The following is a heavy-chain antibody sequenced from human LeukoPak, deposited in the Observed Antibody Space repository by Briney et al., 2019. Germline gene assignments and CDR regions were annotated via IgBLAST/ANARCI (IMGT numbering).Heavy chain of an antibody. Sequence: PGRSLRLSCTASGFTFGDYAMSCVRQAPGKGLEWVGFIRSKAYGGTTEYAASVKGRFTISRDDSRSIAYLQMNSLKTEDTAVYYCTRAVGATSSYNWFDPWGQGTLVTVSS. CDR1: GFTFGDYA. D-gene: IGHD1-26*01. CDR3: TRAVGATSSYNWFDP. CDR2: IRSKAYGGTT. J-gene: IGHJ5*02. V-gene: IGHV3-49*04.